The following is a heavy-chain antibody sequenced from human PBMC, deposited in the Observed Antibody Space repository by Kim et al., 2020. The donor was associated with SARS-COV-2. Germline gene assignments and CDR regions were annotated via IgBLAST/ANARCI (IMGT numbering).Heavy chain of an antibody. V-gene: IGHV4-59*02. CDR1: GDSVSNHY. J-gene: IGHJ6*01. CDR2: IHYTGSA. Sequence: SETLSLTCSVSGDSVSNHYWSWVRLPPGKGLEWIGYIHYTGSANHNPSLTRRLLISLDTSKNQFSLRLSSVTAAATAVYYCASLGQFRYFGSYYYHAMY. CDR3: ASLGQFRYFGSYYYHAMY. D-gene: IGHD3-9*01.